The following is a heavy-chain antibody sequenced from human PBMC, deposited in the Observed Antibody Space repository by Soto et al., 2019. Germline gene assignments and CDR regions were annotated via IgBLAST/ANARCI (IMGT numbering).Heavy chain of an antibody. CDR2: IYYSGST. CDR3: ARGEGYTFTDNWFDP. V-gene: IGHV4-34*01. CDR1: GGSFSGYY. J-gene: IGHJ5*02. D-gene: IGHD3-16*01. Sequence: TLSLTCAVYGGSFSGYYWSWIRQPPGKGLEWIGYIYYSGSTNYNPSLKSRVTISVDTSKNQFSLKLSSVTAADTAVYYCARGEGYTFTDNWFDPWGQGTLVTVSS.